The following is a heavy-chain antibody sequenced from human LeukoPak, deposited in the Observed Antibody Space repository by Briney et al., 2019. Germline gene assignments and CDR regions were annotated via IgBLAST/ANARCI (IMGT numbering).Heavy chain of an antibody. J-gene: IGHJ4*02. D-gene: IGHD1-1*01. V-gene: IGHV3-7*04. Sequence: PGRSLRLSCAASGFTSSTSWMTWVRQAPGKGPEWVANIKEDGSATYYVDSVKGRFTISSDNAMKSLYLQMNSLRAEDTAVYYCARDSPGYLAYDSWGEGALVTVSS. CDR1: GFTSSTSW. CDR2: IKEDGSAT. CDR3: ARDSPGYLAYDS.